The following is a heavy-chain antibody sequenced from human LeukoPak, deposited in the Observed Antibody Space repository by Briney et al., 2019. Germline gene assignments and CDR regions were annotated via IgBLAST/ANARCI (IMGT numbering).Heavy chain of an antibody. CDR1: GYTFTSYY. V-gene: IGHV1-46*01. CDR2: INPSGGST. Sequence: ASVTVSCTASGYTFTSYYMHWVRQAPGQGLEWMGIINPSGGSTSYAQKFQGRVTMTRDTSTSTVYMELSSLRAEDTAVYYCARARLQLPFDYWGQGTLVTVSS. CDR3: ARARLQLPFDY. J-gene: IGHJ4*02. D-gene: IGHD2-2*01.